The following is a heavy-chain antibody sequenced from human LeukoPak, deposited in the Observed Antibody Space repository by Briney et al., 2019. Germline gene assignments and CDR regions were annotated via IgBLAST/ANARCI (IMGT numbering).Heavy chain of an antibody. CDR1: GGTFSSYA. D-gene: IGHD4-17*01. Sequence: SVKASCKASGGTFSSYAISWVRQAPGQGLEWMGGIIPIFGTANYAQKFQGRVTITADESTSTAYMELSSLRSEDTAVYYCARGYGDFYPNFDYWGQGTLVTVSS. J-gene: IGHJ4*02. V-gene: IGHV1-69*13. CDR3: ARGYGDFYPNFDY. CDR2: IIPIFGTA.